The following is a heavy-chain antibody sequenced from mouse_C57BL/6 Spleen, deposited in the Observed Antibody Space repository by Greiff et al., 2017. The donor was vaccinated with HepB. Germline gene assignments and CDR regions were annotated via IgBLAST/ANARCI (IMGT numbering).Heavy chain of an antibody. Sequence: EVKLQESGPGLVKPSQSLSLTCSVTGYSITSGYYWNWIRQFPGNKLEWMGYISYDGSNNYNPSLKNRISITRDTSKNQFFLKLNSVTTEDTATYYCARGGNYYGSSSFDYWGQGTTLTVSS. CDR2: ISYDGSN. D-gene: IGHD1-1*01. V-gene: IGHV3-6*01. CDR3: ARGGNYYGSSSFDY. CDR1: GYSITSGYY. J-gene: IGHJ2*01.